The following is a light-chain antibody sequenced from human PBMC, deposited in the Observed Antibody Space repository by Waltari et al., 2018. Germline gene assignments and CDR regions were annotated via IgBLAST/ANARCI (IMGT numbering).Light chain of an antibody. J-gene: IGLJ2*01. CDR1: SSDVGGYNY. CDR3: CSYAGSYTWV. CDR2: DVS. V-gene: IGLV2-11*01. Sequence: QSALTQSRSVSGSPGQSVTISCTGTSSDVGGYNYVSWYQQHPGKAPKLMIYDVSERPSGVPARFSGSKSGNTASLTISGLQAEDEADYYCCSYAGSYTWVFGGGTKLTVL.